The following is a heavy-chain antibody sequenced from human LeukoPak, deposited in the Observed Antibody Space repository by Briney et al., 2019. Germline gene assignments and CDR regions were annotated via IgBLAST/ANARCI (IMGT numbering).Heavy chain of an antibody. Sequence: PGGSLRLSCAASGFTFSSYAMSWVRQAPGKGLEWVSAISSSGGNTYYADSVKGRFTISRDNSKNTLYLQMNSLRAEDTAVYYCAKSFRSYVMATEIDYWGQGTLVTVSS. CDR1: GFTFSSYA. J-gene: IGHJ4*02. CDR2: ISSSGGNT. CDR3: AKSFRSYVMATEIDY. D-gene: IGHD5-24*01. V-gene: IGHV3-23*01.